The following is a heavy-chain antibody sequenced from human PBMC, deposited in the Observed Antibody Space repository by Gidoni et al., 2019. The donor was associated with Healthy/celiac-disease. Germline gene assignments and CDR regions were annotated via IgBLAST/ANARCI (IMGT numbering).Heavy chain of an antibody. CDR3: ATSPCSGGSCDAGIFDAFDI. Sequence: EVQLVQSGAEVKKPGESLKISCKGSGYSFTSYWIGWVRQMPGKGLEWMGIIYPGDSDTRYSPSFQGQVTISADKSISTAYLQWSSLKASDTAMYYCATSPCSGGSCDAGIFDAFDIWGQGTMVTVSS. V-gene: IGHV5-51*03. J-gene: IGHJ3*02. CDR1: GYSFTSYW. CDR2: IYPGDSDT. D-gene: IGHD2-15*01.